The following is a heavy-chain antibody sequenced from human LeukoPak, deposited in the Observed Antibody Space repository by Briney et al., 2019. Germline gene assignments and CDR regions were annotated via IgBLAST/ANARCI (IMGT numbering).Heavy chain of an antibody. CDR2: IYYSGST. CDR1: GGSICSSSYY. D-gene: IGHD1-26*01. Sequence: SETLSLSCTVPGGSICSSSYYWGCIRQPPGKGLEWIGSIYYSGSTYYNPSLKSRVTISVDTSKNQFSLKLSSVTAADTAVYYCARSSADSGSYQGRWVGAFDIWGQGTMVTVSS. CDR3: ARSSADSGSYQGRWVGAFDI. V-gene: IGHV4-39*07. J-gene: IGHJ3*02.